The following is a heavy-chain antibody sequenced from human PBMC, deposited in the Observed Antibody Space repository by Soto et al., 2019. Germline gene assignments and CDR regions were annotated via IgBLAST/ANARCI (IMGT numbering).Heavy chain of an antibody. D-gene: IGHD1-26*01. J-gene: IGHJ5*02. Sequence: QVHLVQSGAEVKKTGASVKVSCKASGYSFTDYYMHWVRQAPGQGLEWMGWINTKTGGTNYAQRVQGRVTMTGDTSINTAYMEFSRLRSDDTAVYYCARVGPTGGFDPWGQGTVVTVSS. CDR3: ARVGPTGGFDP. CDR1: GYSFTDYY. V-gene: IGHV1-2*02. CDR2: INTKTGGT.